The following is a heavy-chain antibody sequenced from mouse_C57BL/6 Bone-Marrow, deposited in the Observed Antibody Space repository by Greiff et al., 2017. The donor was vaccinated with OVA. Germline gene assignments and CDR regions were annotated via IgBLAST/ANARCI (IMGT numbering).Heavy chain of an antibody. D-gene: IGHD1-1*01. CDR3: ARVFIYYYGSSSFAH. Sequence: EVKVEESGGGLVKPGGSLKLSCAASGFTFSSYAMSWVRQTPEKRLEWVATISDGGSYTYYPDNVKGRFTISRDNAKNNLYLQMSHLKSEDTAMYYCARVFIYYYGSSSFAHWGQGTLVTVSA. V-gene: IGHV5-4*03. CDR2: ISDGGSYT. CDR1: GFTFSSYA. J-gene: IGHJ3*01.